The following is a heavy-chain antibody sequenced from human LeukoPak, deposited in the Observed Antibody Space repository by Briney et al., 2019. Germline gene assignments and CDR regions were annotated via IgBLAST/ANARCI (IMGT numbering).Heavy chain of an antibody. CDR3: AREGTSPKGGPMYAFDI. V-gene: IGHV1-69*13. J-gene: IGHJ3*02. Sequence: SVKVSCKASGGTFSSYAISWVRQAPGQGLEWMGGIIPIFGTANYAQKFQGRVTITADESTSTAYVELSSLRSDDTAVYYCAREGTSPKGGPMYAFDIWGQGTMVTVSS. CDR1: GGTFSSYA. CDR2: IIPIFGTA. D-gene: IGHD2-2*01.